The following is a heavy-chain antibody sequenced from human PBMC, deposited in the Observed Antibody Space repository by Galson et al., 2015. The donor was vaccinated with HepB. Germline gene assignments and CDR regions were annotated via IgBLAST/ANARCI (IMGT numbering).Heavy chain of an antibody. CDR2: INHSGST. J-gene: IGHJ4*02. CDR1: GGSFSGYY. Sequence: ETLSLTCAVYGGSFSGYYWSWIRQPPGKGLEWIGEINHSGSTNYNPSLKSRVTISVDTSKNQFSLKLSSVTAADTAVYYCARGEERLGDFDYWGQGTLVTVSS. V-gene: IGHV4-34*01. CDR3: ARGEERLGDFDY. D-gene: IGHD2-15*01.